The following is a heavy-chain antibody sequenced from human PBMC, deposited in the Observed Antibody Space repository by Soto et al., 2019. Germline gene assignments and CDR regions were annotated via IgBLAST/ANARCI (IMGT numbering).Heavy chain of an antibody. CDR3: ARGGIRNWYYYDRRRTIGVGI. D-gene: IGHD3-22*01. V-gene: IGHV3-7*03. CDR2: IKQDGSEK. Sequence: PGGSLRLSCASSVFTFSSYWMSCVRHSPGKWLEWVANIKQDGSEKYYVDSVKGRFTISRDNAKNSLYLQMNSLRAEDTAVYYSARGGIRNWYYYDRRRTIGVGIWGQTTMFTVSS. CDR1: VFTFSSYW. J-gene: IGHJ6*02.